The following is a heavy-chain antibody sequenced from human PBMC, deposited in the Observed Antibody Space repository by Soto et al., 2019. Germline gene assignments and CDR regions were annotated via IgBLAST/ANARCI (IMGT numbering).Heavy chain of an antibody. CDR2: INPNSGGT. D-gene: IGHD3-22*01. CDR3: ARDMAPTYYYDSSGCFDL. Sequence: QVQLVQSGAEVKKPGASVKVSCKASGYTFTGYYMHWVRQAPGQGLEWMGWINPNSGGTNYAQKLQGRVTMTRDTSISTAYMELSRLRSDDTAVYYCARDMAPTYYYDSSGCFDLWGRGTLVTVSS. J-gene: IGHJ2*01. CDR1: GYTFTGYY. V-gene: IGHV1-2*02.